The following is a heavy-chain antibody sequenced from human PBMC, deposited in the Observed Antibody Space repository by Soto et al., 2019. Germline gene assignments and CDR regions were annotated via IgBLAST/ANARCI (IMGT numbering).Heavy chain of an antibody. CDR1: GFTFSSYG. J-gene: IGHJ6*02. CDR3: AKTQIIGDYGGYYYYYGMDV. Sequence: VGSLRLSCAASGFTFSSYGMHWVRQAPGKGLERVAVISYDGSNKYYADSVKGRFTISRDNSKNTLYLQMNSLRAEDTAVYYCAKTQIIGDYGGYYYYYGMDVWGQGTTVTVSS. CDR2: ISYDGSNK. D-gene: IGHD4-17*01. V-gene: IGHV3-30*18.